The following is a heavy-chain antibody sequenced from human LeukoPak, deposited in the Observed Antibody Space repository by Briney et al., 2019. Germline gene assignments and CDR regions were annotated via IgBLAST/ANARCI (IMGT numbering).Heavy chain of an antibody. CDR3: AKDLWFGGGRHDY. D-gene: IGHD3-10*01. CDR2: ISGSGGST. J-gene: IGHJ4*02. V-gene: IGHV3-23*01. CDR1: GFTFSSYA. Sequence: GGSLRLSCAASGFTFSSYAMSWVRQAPGKGLEWVSAISGSGGSTYYADSVKARFTISRDNSKNTLYLQMNSLRAEDTAVYYCAKDLWFGGGRHDYWGQGTLVTVSS.